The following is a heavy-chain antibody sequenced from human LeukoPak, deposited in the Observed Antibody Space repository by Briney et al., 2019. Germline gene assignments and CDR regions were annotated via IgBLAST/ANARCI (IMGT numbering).Heavy chain of an antibody. D-gene: IGHD5-24*01. J-gene: IGHJ4*02. V-gene: IGHV4-38-2*01. CDR1: GYSISSGYY. Sequence: SETLSRTCAVSGYSISSGYYWGWIRQPPGKGLEWIGSIYHSGSTYYNPSLKSRVTISVDTSKNQFSLKLSSVTAADTAVYYCARSPERWLQLLIDYWGQGTLVTVSS. CDR3: ARSPERWLQLLIDY. CDR2: IYHSGST.